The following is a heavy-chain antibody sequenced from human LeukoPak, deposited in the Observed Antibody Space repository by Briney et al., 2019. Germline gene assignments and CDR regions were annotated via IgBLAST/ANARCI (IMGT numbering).Heavy chain of an antibody. CDR3: ARVSAAAAFDY. CDR1: GYSISSGYY. D-gene: IGHD6-13*01. V-gene: IGHV4-38-2*01. J-gene: IGHJ4*02. CDR2: IYHSGST. Sequence: SETLSLTCVVSGYSISSGYYWGWIRQPPGKGLEWIGSIYHSGSTYYNPSIKSRVTISVDASKNQFSLNMSSVTAADTAVYYCARVSAAAAFDYWGQGTLVTVSS.